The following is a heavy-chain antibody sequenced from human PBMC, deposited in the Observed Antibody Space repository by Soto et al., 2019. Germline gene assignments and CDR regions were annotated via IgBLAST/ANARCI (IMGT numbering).Heavy chain of an antibody. CDR1: GFSLSTSGVG. CDR2: IYWDDDK. J-gene: IGHJ5*02. CDR3: AHRRGYYDSSGYWFDP. D-gene: IGHD3-22*01. V-gene: IGHV2-5*02. Sequence: QITLKESGPTLVKPTQTLTLTCTFSGFSLSTSGVGVGWIRQPPGKALEWLALIYWDDDKRYSPSLKSRLTITKDTPKNQVVLTMTNMDPVDTATYYRAHRRGYYDSSGYWFDPWGQGTLVTVSS.